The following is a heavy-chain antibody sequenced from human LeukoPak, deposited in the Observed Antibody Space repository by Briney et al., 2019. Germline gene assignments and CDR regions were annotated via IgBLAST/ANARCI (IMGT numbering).Heavy chain of an antibody. Sequence: ASVKVSCKASGYTFTSYDINWVRQATGQGLEWMGWMNPNSGNTGYAQKFQGRVTMTRNTSIRTAYMELSSLRSEDTAVYYCARAGMGVLWFGELLPQNWFDPWGQGTLVTVSS. D-gene: IGHD3-10*01. V-gene: IGHV1-8*01. J-gene: IGHJ5*02. CDR3: ARAGMGVLWFGELLPQNWFDP. CDR1: GYTFTSYD. CDR2: MNPNSGNT.